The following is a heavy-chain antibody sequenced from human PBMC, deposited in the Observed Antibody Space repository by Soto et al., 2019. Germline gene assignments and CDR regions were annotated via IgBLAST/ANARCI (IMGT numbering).Heavy chain of an antibody. Sequence: EVQLVESGGGLVKPGGSLRLSCAASGFTFSNAWINWVRQAPGKGLEWVGRIKSKTDGGTTDYAAPVKGRFAISKDDSKNILYLQMNSLKIEDTAVYYCTTYSYSTMIVVRFDSWGHGTLVIVSS. D-gene: IGHD3-22*01. CDR1: GFTFSNAW. V-gene: IGHV3-15*07. CDR3: TTYSYSTMIVVRFDS. CDR2: IKSKTDGGTT. J-gene: IGHJ4*01.